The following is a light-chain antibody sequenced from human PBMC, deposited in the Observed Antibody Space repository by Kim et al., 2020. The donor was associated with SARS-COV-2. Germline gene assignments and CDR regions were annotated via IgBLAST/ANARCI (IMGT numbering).Light chain of an antibody. CDR1: SSDVGSYNL. V-gene: IGLV2-23*01. CDR2: EGT. Sequence: GQSITNSCTGTSSDVGSYNLFSWYQHHPGKAPKLMIYEGTKRPSGVSNRFSGSKSGNTASLTISGLHAEDEADYYCCSYVGSSTYVFGTGTKVTVL. J-gene: IGLJ1*01. CDR3: CSYVGSSTYV.